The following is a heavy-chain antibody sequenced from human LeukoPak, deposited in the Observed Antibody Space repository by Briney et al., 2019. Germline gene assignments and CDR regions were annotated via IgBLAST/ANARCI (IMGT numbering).Heavy chain of an antibody. CDR1: GFTFSNFA. D-gene: IGHD4-23*01. CDR2: ISGSGGTT. CDR3: AKDTTVVTPRALDY. J-gene: IGHJ4*02. Sequence: PGGSLRLSCAASGFTFSNFAMSWVRQAPGKGLECVSAISGSGGTTYYADSVKGRFTISRDNSKTTLYPQMNSLRAEDTAVYYCAKDTTVVTPRALDYWGQGSLVTVSS. V-gene: IGHV3-23*01.